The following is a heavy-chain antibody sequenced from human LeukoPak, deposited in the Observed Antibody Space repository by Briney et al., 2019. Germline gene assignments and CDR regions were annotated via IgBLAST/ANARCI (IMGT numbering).Heavy chain of an antibody. CDR3: ARGYSSSSVLAN. J-gene: IGHJ4*02. CDR1: GGSISSHY. D-gene: IGHD6-6*01. V-gene: IGHV4-59*11. CDR2: IYYSGST. Sequence: SGTLSLTCTVSGGSISSHYWSWIRQPPGKGLEWIGYIYYSGSTNYNPSLKSRVTISVDTSKNQFSLKLSSVTAADTAVYYCARGYSSSSVLANWGQGTLVTVSP.